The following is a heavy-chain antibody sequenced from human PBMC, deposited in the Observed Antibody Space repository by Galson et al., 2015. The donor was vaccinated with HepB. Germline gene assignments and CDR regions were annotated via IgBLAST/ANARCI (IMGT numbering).Heavy chain of an antibody. CDR3: ARDFVGRGYLDY. Sequence: SLRLSCAASGFTVSSNYMSWVRQAPGKGLEWVSVIYSGGTTYYADSVKGRFTISRDNSKNTLYLQMNSLRAEDTAVYYCARDFVGRGYLDYWGQGTLVTVSS. CDR2: IYSGGTT. CDR1: GFTVSSNY. D-gene: IGHD2-15*01. V-gene: IGHV3-66*02. J-gene: IGHJ4*02.